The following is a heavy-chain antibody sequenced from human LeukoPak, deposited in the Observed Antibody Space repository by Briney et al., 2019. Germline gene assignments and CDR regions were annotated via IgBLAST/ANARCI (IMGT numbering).Heavy chain of an antibody. J-gene: IGHJ3*02. CDR1: GGSISSSSYY. D-gene: IGHD3-10*02. V-gene: IGHV4-39*07. CDR3: ARARFGESHAQSHAFDI. Sequence: SETLSLTCTVSGGSISSSSYYWGWIRQPPGKGLEWIGSIYYSGSTYYNPSLKSRVTISVDTSKNQFSLKLSSVTAADTAVYYCARARFGESHAQSHAFDIWGQGTMVTLSS. CDR2: IYYSGST.